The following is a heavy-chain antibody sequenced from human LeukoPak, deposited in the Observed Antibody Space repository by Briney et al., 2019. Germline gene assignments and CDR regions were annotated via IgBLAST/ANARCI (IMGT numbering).Heavy chain of an antibody. D-gene: IGHD2-15*01. CDR1: GFTFSIYA. J-gene: IGHJ4*02. Sequence: GGSLRLSCAASGFTFSIYAMSWVRQAPGKGLGWVSAIGGRTDTTYYADSVKGRFTISRDNSKNTLFLQMNSLRAEDTAVYYCATEGGPPIERYWGQGTLVTVSS. V-gene: IGHV3-23*01. CDR2: IGGRTDTT. CDR3: ATEGGPPIERY.